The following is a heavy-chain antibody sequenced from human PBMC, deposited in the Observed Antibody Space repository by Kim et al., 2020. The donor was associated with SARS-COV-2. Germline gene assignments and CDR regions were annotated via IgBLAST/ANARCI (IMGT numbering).Heavy chain of an antibody. CDR2: ISGSGGGI. D-gene: IGHD1-26*01. CDR3: AAKHSGNYPFDY. CDR1: GFAFSSYA. Sequence: GGSLRLSCATSGFAFSSYAMGWVRQAPGKGLQWVSSISGSGGGISYADSVKGRFTVSSDSSKNTLYLQMNSLRAEDSAVYYCAAKHSGNYPFDYWGQGTL. J-gene: IGHJ4*02. V-gene: IGHV3-23*01.